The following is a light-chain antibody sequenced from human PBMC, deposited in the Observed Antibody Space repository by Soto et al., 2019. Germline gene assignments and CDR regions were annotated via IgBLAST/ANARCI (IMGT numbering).Light chain of an antibody. CDR2: DAS. Sequence: DIQMTQSPSTLSASVGDRVTITCRASQSINTWLAWYQQIPGKAPNLLSYDASSLESGVPSRFSGSGSGTEFTLTISRLEPEDFEVYYCQQYGSSQLTFGGGTKVDIK. CDR1: QSINTW. CDR3: QQYGSSQLT. J-gene: IGKJ4*01. V-gene: IGKV1-5*01.